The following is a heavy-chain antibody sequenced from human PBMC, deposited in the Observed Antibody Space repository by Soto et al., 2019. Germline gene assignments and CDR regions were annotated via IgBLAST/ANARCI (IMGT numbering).Heavy chain of an antibody. CDR3: TRIHLPP. J-gene: IGHJ5*02. CDR1: GFTFSGSA. Sequence: EVQLVDSGGCLVQPGESLKLSCAASGFTFSGSAIHWVRQASGKGLEWVGRIRSRANNYAITYAASVKGRFTISRDDSKNTAYLQMNSLRTEDTAVYYCTRIHLPPWGQGTRVTVSS. V-gene: IGHV3-73*01. CDR2: IRSRANNYAI.